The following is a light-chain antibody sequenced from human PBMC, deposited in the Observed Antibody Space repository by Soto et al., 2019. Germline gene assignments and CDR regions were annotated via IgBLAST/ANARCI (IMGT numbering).Light chain of an antibody. Sequence: EIVLTQSPGTLSLSPGERATLSCRASHSVSSSYLAWYQQKPGQAPRLLIYGACSRATGIPDRFSGSGSGTDFTLTISRLEPEDFAMYYCQQYGNSLITFGQGTRLEIK. CDR2: GAC. J-gene: IGKJ5*01. CDR3: QQYGNSLIT. CDR1: HSVSSSY. V-gene: IGKV3-20*01.